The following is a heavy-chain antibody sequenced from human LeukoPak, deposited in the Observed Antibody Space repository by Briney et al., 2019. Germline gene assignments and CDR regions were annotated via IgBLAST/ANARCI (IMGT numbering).Heavy chain of an antibody. CDR2: INHSGST. CDR1: GGSFSGYY. Sequence: PSETLSLTCAVYGGSFSGYYWSWIRRPPGKGLEWIGEINHSGSTNYNPSLKSRVTISVDTSKNQFSLKLSSVTAADTAVYYCARGRGSGWYRRPFDYWGQGTLVTVSS. J-gene: IGHJ4*02. CDR3: ARGRGSGWYRRPFDY. V-gene: IGHV4-34*01. D-gene: IGHD6-19*01.